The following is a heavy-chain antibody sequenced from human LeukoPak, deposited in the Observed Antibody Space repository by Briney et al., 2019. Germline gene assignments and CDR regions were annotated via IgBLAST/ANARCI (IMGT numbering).Heavy chain of an antibody. CDR3: ARGGSYYDSSGYYHPVGAFDI. CDR2: ISSSSSYI. D-gene: IGHD3-22*01. J-gene: IGHJ3*02. CDR1: GFTFSSYA. Sequence: GGSLRLSCAASGFTFSSYAMSWVRQAPGKGLEWVSSISSSSSYIYYADSVKGRFTISRDNAKNSLYLQMNSLRAEDTAVCYCARGGSYYDSSGYYHPVGAFDIWGQGTMVTVSS. V-gene: IGHV3-21*01.